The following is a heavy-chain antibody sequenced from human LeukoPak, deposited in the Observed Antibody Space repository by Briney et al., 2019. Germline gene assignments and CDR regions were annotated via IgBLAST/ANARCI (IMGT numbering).Heavy chain of an antibody. CDR1: GFTFSSYA. Sequence: GGSLRLSCAASGFTFSSYAMSWVRQAPGKGLEWVSAISGSGGSTYYADSVKGRFTISRDNSKNTLYLQMNSLRAEDTAVYYCAIPRATCCSGGSCYDFDYWGQGTLVTVSS. CDR2: ISGSGGST. J-gene: IGHJ4*02. CDR3: AIPRATCCSGGSCYDFDY. V-gene: IGHV3-23*01. D-gene: IGHD2-15*01.